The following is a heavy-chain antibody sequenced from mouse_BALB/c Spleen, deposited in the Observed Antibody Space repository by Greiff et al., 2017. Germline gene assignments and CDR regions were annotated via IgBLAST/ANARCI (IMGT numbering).Heavy chain of an antibody. J-gene: IGHJ2*01. CDR2: ISSGGSYT. D-gene: IGHD5-1*01. Sequence: DVHLVESGGDLVKPGGSLKLSCAASGFTFSSYGMSWVRQTPDKRLEWVATISSGGSYTYYPDSVKGRFTISRDNAKNTLYLQMSSLKSEDTAMYYCARQTYPDYWGQGTTLTVSS. V-gene: IGHV5-6*01. CDR3: ARQTYPDY. CDR1: GFTFSSYG.